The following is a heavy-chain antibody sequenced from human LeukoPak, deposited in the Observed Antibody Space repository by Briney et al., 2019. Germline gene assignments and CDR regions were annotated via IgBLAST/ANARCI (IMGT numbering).Heavy chain of an antibody. CDR2: IYHSGST. V-gene: IGHV4-38-2*01. CDR3: ARSYCTSTSCYFFDY. D-gene: IGHD2-2*01. J-gene: IGHJ4*02. CDR1: GYSISSGYY. Sequence: PSETLSLTCAASGYSISSGYYWGWIRQPPGKGLEWIGSIYHSGSTYYNPSLKSRVTISIDTSKNQFSLKLSSVTAADTAVFYCARSYCTSTSCYFFDYWGQGTLVTVSS.